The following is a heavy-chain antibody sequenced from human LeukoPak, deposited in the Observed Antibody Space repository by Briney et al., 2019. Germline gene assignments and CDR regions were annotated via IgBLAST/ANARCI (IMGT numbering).Heavy chain of an antibody. V-gene: IGHV3-23*01. Sequence: GGSLRLSCAASGLTFSGYAMSWVRQGPGKGLEWVSGISGSGDSTYYADSVRGRFTISRDNSKNTLYLQMNSLRAEDTAVYYCAKHCTTAVKYYFDYWGQGTLVTVSS. J-gene: IGHJ4*02. CDR3: AKHCTTAVKYYFDY. CDR1: GLTFSGYA. CDR2: ISGSGDST. D-gene: IGHD1-1*01.